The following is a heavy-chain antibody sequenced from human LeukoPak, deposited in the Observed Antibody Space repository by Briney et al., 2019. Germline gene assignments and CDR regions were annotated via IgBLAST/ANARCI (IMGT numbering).Heavy chain of an antibody. J-gene: IGHJ3*02. CDR2: VYDSGST. D-gene: IGHD3-16*02. V-gene: IGHV4-38-2*02. CDR3: ASHISYAFDI. CDR1: GYSISSGYY. Sequence: SETLSLTCTVSGYSISSGYYWGWIRPPPGKGLEWMGYVYDSGSTNYNPSLKRRVTMSVDTSKNHFSLKLSSVTAADTAVYFCASHISYAFDIWGHGIMVTVSS.